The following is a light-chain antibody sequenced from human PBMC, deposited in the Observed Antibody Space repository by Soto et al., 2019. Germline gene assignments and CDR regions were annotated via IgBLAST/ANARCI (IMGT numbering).Light chain of an antibody. CDR1: SSDVGGYNY. CDR2: EVT. J-gene: IGLJ3*02. CDR3: SSYTSNSTWV. Sequence: QSALTQPASVSGSPGQSITISCTGTSSDVGGYNYVSWYQQRPGKAPKLMIYEVTNRPSGVSNRFSGSKSGNTASLTISGLQAEDEAEYYCSSYTSNSTWVFGGGTKLTVL. V-gene: IGLV2-14*01.